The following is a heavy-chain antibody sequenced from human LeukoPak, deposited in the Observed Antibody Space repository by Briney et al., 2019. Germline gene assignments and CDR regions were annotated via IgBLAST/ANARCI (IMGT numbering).Heavy chain of an antibody. CDR3: ARALPIVTIFGVVHRRDAFDI. CDR1: GYTFTSYD. CDR2: MNPNSGNT. Sequence: ASVKVSCKASGYTFTSYDINWVRQATGQGLEWMGWMNPNSGNTGYAQKFQGRVTITRNTSISTAYMELSSLRSEDTAVYYCARALPIVTIFGVVHRRDAFDIWGQGTMVTVSS. D-gene: IGHD3-3*01. V-gene: IGHV1-8*03. J-gene: IGHJ3*02.